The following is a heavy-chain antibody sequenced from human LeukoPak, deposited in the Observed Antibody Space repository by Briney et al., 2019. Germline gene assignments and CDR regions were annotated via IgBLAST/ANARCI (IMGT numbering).Heavy chain of an antibody. D-gene: IGHD6-19*01. CDR1: GFTFSSYN. J-gene: IGHJ4*02. CDR2: ISTTGSTI. V-gene: IGHV3-48*01. CDR3: ARLGSGYLAY. Sequence: GGSLRLSCAASGFTFSSYNMNWVRQAPGKGLEWVSYISTTGSTIYYADSVKGRFTISRDNAKNSLYLQMNSLRAEDTAVYYCARLGSGYLAYWGQGTLVTVSS.